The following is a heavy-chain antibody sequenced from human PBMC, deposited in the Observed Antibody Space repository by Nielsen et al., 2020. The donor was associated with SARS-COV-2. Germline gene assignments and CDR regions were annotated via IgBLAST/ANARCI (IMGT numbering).Heavy chain of an antibody. Sequence: GESLKISCSASGFTFSSTWMDWVRQAPGQGLVWVSRINPSGSGTAYADSVKGRFAVSRDNAGNTVVLQIHSLRVEDTAVYYCARHPWNWKGNAFDIWGQGTMVTVSS. CDR3: ARHPWNWKGNAFDI. CDR1: GFTFSSTW. D-gene: IGHD1-1*01. V-gene: IGHV3-74*01. J-gene: IGHJ3*02. CDR2: INPSGSGT.